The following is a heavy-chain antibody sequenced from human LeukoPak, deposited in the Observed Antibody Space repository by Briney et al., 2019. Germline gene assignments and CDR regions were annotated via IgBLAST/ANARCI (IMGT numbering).Heavy chain of an antibody. D-gene: IGHD4-23*01. CDR1: GFTFSSYW. CDR2: IDRDGSRI. Sequence: GGSLRLSCAVSGFTFSSYWMHRVRQAPGKGLVWVSRIDRDGSRINYADSVKGRFTISRDNGKNTLFLQMNSLRAEDAAVYYCVRGNDYGGPHYWGQGTLVTVSS. CDR3: VRGNDYGGPHY. J-gene: IGHJ4*02. V-gene: IGHV3-74*01.